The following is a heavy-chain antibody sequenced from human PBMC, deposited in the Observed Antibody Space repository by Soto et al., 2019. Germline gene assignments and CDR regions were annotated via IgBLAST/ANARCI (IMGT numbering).Heavy chain of an antibody. CDR3: GKVVATGQLDP. D-gene: IGHD3-22*01. CDR2: IYYDGST. V-gene: IGHV4-39*01. Sequence: PSETLSLTCTVSGGSINSNNYYWAWIRQPPGKGLAWIASIYYDGSTYYNTSLKSRVTISRDTSKNQFSLRLSSVTAADTAVYYCGKVVATGQLDPWGQGTLVTVSS. CDR1: GGSINSNNYY. J-gene: IGHJ5*02.